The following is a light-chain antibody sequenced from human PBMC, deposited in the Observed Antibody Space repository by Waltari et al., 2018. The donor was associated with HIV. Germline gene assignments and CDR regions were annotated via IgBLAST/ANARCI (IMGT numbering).Light chain of an antibody. CDR2: ENN. CDR3: ASWHGSLTVVV. Sequence: QSVLTQPPSVSAAPGQKVTISCSGSSSDIGNHFVSWYQVFAGTAPKLLIYENNKRPSWIPARFSGSKSGTSATLGITGLQTGDEATYYCASWHGSLTVVVFGGGTKVTVL. CDR1: SSDIGNHF. V-gene: IGLV1-51*01. J-gene: IGLJ2*01.